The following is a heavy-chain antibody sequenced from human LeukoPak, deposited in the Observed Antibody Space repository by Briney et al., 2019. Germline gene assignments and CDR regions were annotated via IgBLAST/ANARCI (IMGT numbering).Heavy chain of an antibody. V-gene: IGHV4-38-2*02. CDR1: GYSISSGYY. CDR2: FYHSVST. Sequence: SETLSLTCTVSGYSISSGYYWGWIRQPPGKGLEWIGSFYHSVSTYYNPSLKSRVTISVSTPNNHLALKLSSVTAADTAVYYCARSPVLDAFDIWGQGTMVTVSS. J-gene: IGHJ3*02. CDR3: ARSPVLDAFDI.